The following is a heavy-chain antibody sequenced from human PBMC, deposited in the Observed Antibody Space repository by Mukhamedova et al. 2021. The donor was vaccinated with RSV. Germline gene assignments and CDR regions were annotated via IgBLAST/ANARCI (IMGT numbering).Heavy chain of an antibody. V-gene: IGHV3-21*01. Sequence: SGSDYIYYADSLKGRFTISRDNAQNSLYLQMNNLRAEDTAVYYCVSAYSSTSARLHAFGYWGQGTLVTVSS. CDR3: VSAYSSTSARLHAFGY. D-gene: IGHD6-19*01. CDR2: SGSDYI. J-gene: IGHJ4*02.